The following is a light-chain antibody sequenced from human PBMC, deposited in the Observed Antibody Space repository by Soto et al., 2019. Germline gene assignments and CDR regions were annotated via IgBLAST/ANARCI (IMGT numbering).Light chain of an antibody. Sequence: EIWMTQYPATLSVSPGERATLSCWASQSVSSNLAWYQKKPGQAPRLLIYGASTRATGIPARLSGSGYGTELTITISSMQSEDFEVYYCQQYNNWPRTFGHGTKVDIK. J-gene: IGKJ1*01. CDR2: GAS. CDR1: QSVSSN. V-gene: IGKV3-15*01. CDR3: QQYNNWPRT.